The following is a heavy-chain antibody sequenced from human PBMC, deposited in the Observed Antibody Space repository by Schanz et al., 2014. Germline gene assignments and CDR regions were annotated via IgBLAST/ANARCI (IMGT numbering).Heavy chain of an antibody. CDR3: ARPALWVGDNCFDP. D-gene: IGHD3-10*01. J-gene: IGHJ5*02. Sequence: EVQLLESGGGLVQPGGSLRLSCAASGFTFSSYWMNWVRQVPGKGLVWVSRIKSDGSSTSYADSVKGRFTISRDNAKNTLYLQMNRLRAEDTAVYYFARPALWVGDNCFDPWGQGTLVTVSS. V-gene: IGHV3-74*02. CDR2: IKSDGSST. CDR1: GFTFSSYW.